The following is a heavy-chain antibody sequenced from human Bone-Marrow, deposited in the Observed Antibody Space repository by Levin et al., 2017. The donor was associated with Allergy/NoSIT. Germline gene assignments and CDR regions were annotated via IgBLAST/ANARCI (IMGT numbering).Heavy chain of an antibody. D-gene: IGHD6-19*01. CDR3: ARLMGIAVAGLFDY. CDR1: GGSISSSSYY. V-gene: IGHV4-39*01. Sequence: PSETLSLTCTVSGGSISSSSYYWGWIRQPPGKGLEWIGSIYYSGSTYYNPSLKSRVTISVDTSKNQFSLKLSSVTAADTAVYYCARLMGIAVAGLFDYWGQGTLVTVSS. CDR2: IYYSGST. J-gene: IGHJ4*02.